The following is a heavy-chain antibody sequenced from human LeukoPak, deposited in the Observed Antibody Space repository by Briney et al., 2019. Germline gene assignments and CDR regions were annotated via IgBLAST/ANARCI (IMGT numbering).Heavy chain of an antibody. D-gene: IGHD6-13*01. CDR3: ARVKELKTPAAPVDY. Sequence: ASVKVSCKASGYTFTGYYMHWVRQAPGQGLEWMGWINPNSGGTNYAQKFQGRVTMTRDTSISTAYMELSRLRSDDTAVYYCARVKELKTPAAPVDYWGQGTLVTVSS. V-gene: IGHV1-2*02. CDR1: GYTFTGYY. J-gene: IGHJ4*02. CDR2: INPNSGGT.